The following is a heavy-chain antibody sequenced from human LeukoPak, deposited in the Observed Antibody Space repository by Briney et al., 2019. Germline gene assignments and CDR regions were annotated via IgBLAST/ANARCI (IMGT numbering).Heavy chain of an antibody. V-gene: IGHV1-18*01. D-gene: IGHD2-2*01. J-gene: IGHJ4*02. CDR1: GYTFTSYG. CDR2: ISAYNGNT. CDR3: ARGEDIVVVPAASPAGY. Sequence: ASVKVSCKASGYTFTSYGISWVRQAPGQGLEWMGWISAYNGNTNYAQKLQGRVTMTTDTSTSTAYMELRSLRSDDTAVYYCARGEDIVVVPAASPAGYWGQGTLVTVSS.